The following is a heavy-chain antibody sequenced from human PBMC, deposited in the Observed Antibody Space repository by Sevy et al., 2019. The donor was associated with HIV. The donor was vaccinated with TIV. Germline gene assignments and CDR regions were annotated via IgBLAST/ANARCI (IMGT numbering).Heavy chain of an antibody. CDR3: AREAGYNFCFDS. V-gene: IGHV4-31*03. D-gene: IGHD1-1*01. J-gene: IGHJ4*01. CDR1: GGSIRSGGYY. CDR2: IYYSGIT. Sequence: SETLSLTCTVSGGSIRSGGYYWAWIRQHPGKGLEWIGLIYYSGITYYNPSLKSRPTISIDTSKNEFSLRLTSVTAADTAMYYCAREAGYNFCFDSWGHGTLVTVS.